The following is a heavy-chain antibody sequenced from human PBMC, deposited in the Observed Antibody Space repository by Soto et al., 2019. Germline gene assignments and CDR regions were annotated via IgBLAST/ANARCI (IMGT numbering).Heavy chain of an antibody. V-gene: IGHV3-7*03. Sequence: HPGGSLRLSCAASGFTFSSYWMIWVRQAPGRGLEWVANIKQDGSEKYYVDSVKGRFTISRDNAKNSLYLQMNSLRAEDTAVYYCARYGVGCSSTSCSLRFLEWSHDWGQGTLVTVSS. J-gene: IGHJ4*02. CDR2: IKQDGSEK. CDR1: GFTFSSYW. D-gene: IGHD2-2*01. CDR3: ARYGVGCSSTSCSLRFLEWSHD.